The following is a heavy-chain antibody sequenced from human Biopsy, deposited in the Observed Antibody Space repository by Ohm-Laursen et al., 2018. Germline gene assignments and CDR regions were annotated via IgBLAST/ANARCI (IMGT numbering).Heavy chain of an antibody. J-gene: IGHJ6*02. Sequence: SETLSLTCAVFGGSFSGYYWSWIRQPPGKGLEWIGEINHSGSTNNNTSLKSRVTISVDTSKNQFSLRVNSLTAADTAVYYCARGRGYCGGDCYPTYYYNYGMDVWGQGTTVTVSS. V-gene: IGHV4-34*01. CDR2: INHSGST. CDR1: GGSFSGYY. D-gene: IGHD2-21*02. CDR3: ARGRGYCGGDCYPTYYYNYGMDV.